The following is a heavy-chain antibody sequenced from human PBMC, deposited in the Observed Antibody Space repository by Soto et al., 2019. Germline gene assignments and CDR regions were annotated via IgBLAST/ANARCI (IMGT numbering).Heavy chain of an antibody. CDR1: GGSISSSSYY. V-gene: IGHV4-39*01. J-gene: IGHJ4*02. CDR3: GGYCSGGSCPLDY. CDR2: IYYSGST. D-gene: IGHD2-15*01. Sequence: SETLSLACTVSGGSISSSSYYWGWIRQPPGKGLEWIGSIYYSGSTYYNPSLKSRVTISVDTYKNQFSLKLSSVTAADTAVYYCGGYCSGGSCPLDYWAQGTLVTVSS.